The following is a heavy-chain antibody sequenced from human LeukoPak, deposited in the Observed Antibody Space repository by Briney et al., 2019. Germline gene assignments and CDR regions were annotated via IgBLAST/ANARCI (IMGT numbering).Heavy chain of an antibody. V-gene: IGHV3-74*01. CDR2: IKSDGKT. CDR1: GFTFSRYW. J-gene: IGHJ1*01. D-gene: IGHD3-3*01. Sequence: PGGSLRLSCEASGFTFSRYWMHWVRQAPGKALVWVSRIKSDGKTNYADSVKGRFTISRDNAKNTVSLQMNSLRADDTGVYYCARAPSEVGGYYPEYFRHWGQGTLVTVSS. CDR3: ARAPSEVGGYYPEYFRH.